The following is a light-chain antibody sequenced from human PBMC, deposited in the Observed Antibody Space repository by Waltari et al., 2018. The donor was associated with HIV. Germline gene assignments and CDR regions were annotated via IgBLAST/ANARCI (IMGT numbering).Light chain of an antibody. CDR2: DVS. J-gene: IGLJ2*01. CDR3: SSYTSSSALYVV. CDR1: SSDVGGFNY. V-gene: IGLV2-14*03. Sequence: QSALTQPASVSGSPGQSITISCTGTSSDVGGFNYVSWSQQHPGKAPKLRIYDVSNRPSGVSNRFSGSKSGNTASLTISGLQAEDEADYYGSSYTSSSALYVVFGGGTKLTVL.